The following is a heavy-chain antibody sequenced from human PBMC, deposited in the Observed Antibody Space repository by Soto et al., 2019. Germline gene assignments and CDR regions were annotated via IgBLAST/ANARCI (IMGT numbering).Heavy chain of an antibody. D-gene: IGHD5-18*01. V-gene: IGHV3-23*01. CDR2: VGGSGGGT. CDR3: AKVPRGYSYGPAYYFDY. CDR1: GFTFSSHA. J-gene: IGHJ4*02. Sequence: AGGSLRLSCAASGFTFSSHAMGWLRQAPGTGPEWVAVVGGSGGGTSYADSVKGRFTISRDNSDSTLYLQMNSLRAEDTGGYYCAKVPRGYSYGPAYYFDYWGQGTLVTVSS.